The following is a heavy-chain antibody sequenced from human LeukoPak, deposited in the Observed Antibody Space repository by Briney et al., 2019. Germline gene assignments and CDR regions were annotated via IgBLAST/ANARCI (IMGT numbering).Heavy chain of an antibody. V-gene: IGHV1-2*02. D-gene: IGHD2-15*01. J-gene: IGHJ5*02. Sequence: ASVKVSCKASGYTFTGYYMHWVRQAPGQGLEWMGWINPNSGGTNYAQKFQGRVTMTRDTSISTAYMELSRLRSDDTAVYYCARGTGPDSVAHNWFDPWGQGTLVTVSS. CDR1: GYTFTGYY. CDR3: ARGTGPDSVAHNWFDP. CDR2: INPNSGGT.